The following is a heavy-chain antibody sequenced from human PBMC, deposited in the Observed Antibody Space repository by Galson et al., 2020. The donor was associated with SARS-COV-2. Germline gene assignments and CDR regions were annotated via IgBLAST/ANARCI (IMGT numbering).Heavy chain of an antibody. J-gene: IGHJ3*02. D-gene: IGHD3-22*01. Sequence: GGSLRLSCAASGFPFIYYTLNWVRQAPGKGLEWVSSISSSGDHIYYADSVKGRFTISRDNAKNSLSLQMNSLRAEDTAVYYCVRDGTYYYDTTNYYYEVAFDIWGQGTTVTVSS. CDR3: VRDGTYYYDTTNYYYEVAFDI. CDR1: GFPFIYYT. V-gene: IGHV3-21*01. CDR2: ISSSGDHI.